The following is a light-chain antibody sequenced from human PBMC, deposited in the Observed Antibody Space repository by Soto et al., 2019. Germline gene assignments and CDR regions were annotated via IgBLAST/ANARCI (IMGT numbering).Light chain of an antibody. CDR3: QTGGAGIQV. Sequence: QPVLTQSPSASASLGASVKLTCTLSSGHSSYAIAWHQQQPEKGPRYLMKLNSDGSHSKGDGIPDRFSGSSSGAERYLTISSLQSEVEAVYYCQTGGAGIQVFGGGTQLTVL. J-gene: IGLJ2*01. CDR2: LNSDGSH. CDR1: SGHSSYA. V-gene: IGLV4-69*01.